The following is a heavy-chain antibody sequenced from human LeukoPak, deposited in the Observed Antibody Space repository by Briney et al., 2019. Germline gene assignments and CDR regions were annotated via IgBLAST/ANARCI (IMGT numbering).Heavy chain of an antibody. CDR3: ARGIAAANYDY. D-gene: IGHD6-13*01. V-gene: IGHV1-2*04. J-gene: IGHJ4*02. Sequence: ASVKVSCKVSGYTLTELSMHWVRQAPGQGLEWMGWINPNSGGTNYAQKFQGWATMTRDTSISTAYMELSRLRSDDTAVYYCARGIAAANYDYWGQGTLVTVSS. CDR2: INPNSGGT. CDR1: GYTLTELS.